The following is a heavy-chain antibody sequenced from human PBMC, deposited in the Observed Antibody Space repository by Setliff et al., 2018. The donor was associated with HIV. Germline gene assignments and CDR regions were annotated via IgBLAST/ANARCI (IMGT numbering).Heavy chain of an antibody. CDR1: GYTFTNYF. J-gene: IGHJ3*02. Sequence: ASVKVSCKASGYTFTNYFVHWVRQAPGQGLEWMGWINTHSGYTNYAQNVQGRVTVTMDTSTSTAYMELRSLTSDDTAVYYCARLASGGWPLEVFDIWGQGTMVTVSS. CDR2: INTHSGYT. D-gene: IGHD2-15*01. V-gene: IGHV1-18*04. CDR3: ARLASGGWPLEVFDI.